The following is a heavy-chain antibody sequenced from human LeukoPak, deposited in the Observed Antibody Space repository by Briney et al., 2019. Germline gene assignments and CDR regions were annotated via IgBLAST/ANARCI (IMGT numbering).Heavy chain of an antibody. J-gene: IGHJ4*02. D-gene: IGHD5-12*01. CDR1: GFTFSSYG. CDR3: AKDPYSGYDSPGPFDY. CDR2: IWYDGGNK. V-gene: IGHV3-33*06. Sequence: GGSLRLSCAASGFTFSSYGMHWVRQAPGKGLEWVAVIWYDGGNKYYADSVKGRFTISRDNSKNTLYLQMNSLRAEDTAVYYCAKDPYSGYDSPGPFDYWDQGTLVTVSS.